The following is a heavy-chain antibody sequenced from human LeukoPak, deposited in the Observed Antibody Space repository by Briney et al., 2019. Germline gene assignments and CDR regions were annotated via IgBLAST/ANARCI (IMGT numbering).Heavy chain of an antibody. V-gene: IGHV3-23*01. J-gene: IGHJ4*02. CDR3: ARVDGAMGSLDY. CDR1: GFTFNSFA. CDR2: ISGSGTTS. Sequence: GGSLRLSCAASGFTFNSFAMSWVRQAPGRGLEWVSGISGSGTTSLYADSVKGRFTISRDNAKNTLYLQMNSLRAEDTAVYYCARVDGAMGSLDYWGQGMLVTVSS. D-gene: IGHD5-18*01.